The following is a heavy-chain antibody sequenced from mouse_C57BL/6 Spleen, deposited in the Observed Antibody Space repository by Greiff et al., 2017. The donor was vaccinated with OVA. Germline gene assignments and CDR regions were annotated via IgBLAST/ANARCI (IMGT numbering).Heavy chain of an antibody. D-gene: IGHD1-1*01. J-gene: IGHJ1*03. CDR2: ISSGGSYT. CDR1: GFTFSSYG. CDR3: ARRYGSRYHWYFDV. V-gene: IGHV5-6*02. Sequence: DVMLVESGGDLVKPGGSLKLSCAASGFTFSSYGMSWVRQTPDKRLEWVATISSGGSYTYYPDSVKGRFTISRDNAKNTLYLQMSSLKSEDTAMYYCARRYGSRYHWYFDVWGTGTTVTVSS.